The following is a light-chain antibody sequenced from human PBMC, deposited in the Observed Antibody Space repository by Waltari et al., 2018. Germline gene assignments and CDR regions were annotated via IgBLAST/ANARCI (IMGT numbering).Light chain of an antibody. CDR2: DVT. J-gene: IGLJ1*01. CDR1: SSDVGGYNL. V-gene: IGLV2-23*02. CDR3: CSFAGSISVFTV. Sequence: QSAMPHFASVSGSPGQSITIPCTGTSSDVGGYNLVPWYQQHPGRAPKLIIYDVTKRPSGVSNRFSGSKSGNTASLTISGLQAEDEADYYCCSFAGSISVFTVFGTGTTVTVL.